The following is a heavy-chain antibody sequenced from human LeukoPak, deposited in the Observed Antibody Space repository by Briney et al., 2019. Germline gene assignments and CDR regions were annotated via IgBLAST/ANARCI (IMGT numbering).Heavy chain of an antibody. V-gene: IGHV3-30*01. CDR3: AREVEMATIGYFHY. CDR2: ISYDGSNK. D-gene: IGHD5-24*01. CDR1: GFTFSSYA. Sequence: GRSLRLSCAASGFTFSSYAMHWVRQAPGKGLEWVAVISYDGSNKYYADSVKGRFTISRDNSKNTLYLQMNSLRAEDTAVYYCAREVEMATIGYFHYWGQGTLVTVSS. J-gene: IGHJ4*02.